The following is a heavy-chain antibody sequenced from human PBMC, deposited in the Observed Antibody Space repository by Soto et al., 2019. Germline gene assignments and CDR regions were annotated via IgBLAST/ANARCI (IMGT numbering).Heavy chain of an antibody. J-gene: IGHJ6*02. Sequence: SVKVSCKASGGTFSSYAISWLRQAPGQGLEWMGGIIPIFGTANYAQKFQGRVTITADESTSTAYMELSSLRSEDTAVYYCARDRITIFGVVKRYYYGMDVWGQGTTVTVSS. CDR3: ARDRITIFGVVKRYYYGMDV. CDR2: IIPIFGTA. V-gene: IGHV1-69*13. CDR1: GGTFSSYA. D-gene: IGHD3-3*01.